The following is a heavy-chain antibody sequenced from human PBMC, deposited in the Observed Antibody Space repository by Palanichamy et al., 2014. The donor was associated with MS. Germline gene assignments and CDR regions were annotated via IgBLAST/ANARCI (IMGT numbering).Heavy chain of an antibody. CDR3: ARHWDCSTVTHCVMDV. CDR2: IYYSGNI. Sequence: QLQLQESGPGLVKPSETLSLTCIVSGGSITSSSYYWGWIRRPPGKGLEWIGSIYYSGNILYNPSLKNRVAMSVDTSENQFSLKLSSVTAADRAVYYCARHWDCSTVTHCVMDVWGKGTTVTVSP. J-gene: IGHJ6*04. CDR1: GGSITSSSYY. V-gene: IGHV4-39*01. D-gene: IGHD2-2*01.